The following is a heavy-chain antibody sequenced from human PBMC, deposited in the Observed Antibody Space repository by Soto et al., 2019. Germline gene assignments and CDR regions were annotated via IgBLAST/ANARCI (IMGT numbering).Heavy chain of an antibody. V-gene: IGHV3-15*01. Sequence: GGSLRLSCAASGFTFSNAWMSWVRQAPGKGLEWVGRIKSKTDGGTTDYAAPVKGRFTISRDDSKNTLYLQMNSLKTEDTAVYYCTTDCPPPGEYSGYDPRNFDYWGQGTLVTVSS. CDR2: IKSKTDGGTT. CDR3: TTDCPPPGEYSGYDPRNFDY. D-gene: IGHD5-12*01. CDR1: GFTFSNAW. J-gene: IGHJ4*02.